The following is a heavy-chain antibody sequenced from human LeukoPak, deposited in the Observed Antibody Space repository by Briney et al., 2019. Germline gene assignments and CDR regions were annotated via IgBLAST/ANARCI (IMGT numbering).Heavy chain of an antibody. CDR3: TTACQYGSGSYLCYYHYMDV. J-gene: IGHJ6*03. V-gene: IGHV3-15*01. CDR2: VKSISDGWAT. Sequence: GWSLRLSCAASGFTFNNAWLTWLRQAPGKGREGVGRVKSISDGWATDYAALVKGRFPLSSDDSKNPMYPQMNSLKIEDTAVYYCTTACQYGSGSYLCYYHYMDVWGKGNPVTVSS. CDR1: GFTFNNAW. D-gene: IGHD3-10*01.